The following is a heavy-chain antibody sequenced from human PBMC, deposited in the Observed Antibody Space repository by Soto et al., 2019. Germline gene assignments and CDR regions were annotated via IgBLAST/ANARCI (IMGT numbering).Heavy chain of an antibody. CDR2: IHSDGSST. V-gene: IGHV3-74*01. CDR3: ARGDRGAFDL. Sequence: TGGSLRLSCAASGFTSSYYRMHWVRQAPGQGLVWVSRIHSDGSSTTYADSVKGRFTISRDNAKNTLYLQMNSRRAEDTAVYYCARGDRGAFDLWGQGTMVTVSS. CDR1: GFTSSYYR. J-gene: IGHJ3*01. D-gene: IGHD2-21*02.